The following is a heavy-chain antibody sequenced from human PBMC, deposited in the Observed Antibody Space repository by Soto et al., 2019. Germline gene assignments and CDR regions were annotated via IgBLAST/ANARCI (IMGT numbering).Heavy chain of an antibody. CDR2: IYYSGST. CDR3: ARDGPAASEPYFVY. V-gene: IGHV4-59*01. D-gene: IGHD2-2*01. Sequence: SETLSLTCTVSCGSISSYYWSWIRQPPGKGLEWIGYIYYSGSTNYNPSLESRVTISVDTSKNQFSLKLSSVTAADTAVYYCARDGPAASEPYFVYWGQGTLVTVSS. CDR1: CGSISSYY. J-gene: IGHJ4*02.